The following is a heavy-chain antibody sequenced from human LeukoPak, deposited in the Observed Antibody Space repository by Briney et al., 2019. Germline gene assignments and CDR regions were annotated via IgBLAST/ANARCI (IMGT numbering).Heavy chain of an antibody. CDR3: AKAGIAVPATPEY. CDR2: ISSSGGTT. CDR1: GFTFSSYA. J-gene: IGHJ4*02. D-gene: IGHD6-19*01. Sequence: GGSLRLSCAASGFTFSSYAMNWVRQAPGKGLEWVSVISSSGGTTYYSDSVKGRFIISRDNSKSTLYLQMNSLRAEDTAVYYCAKAGIAVPATPEYCGQGTQVTVSP. V-gene: IGHV3-23*01.